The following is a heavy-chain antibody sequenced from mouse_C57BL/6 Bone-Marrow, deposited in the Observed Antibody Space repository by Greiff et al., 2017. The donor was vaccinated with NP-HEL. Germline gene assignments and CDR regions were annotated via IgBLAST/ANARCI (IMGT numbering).Heavy chain of an antibody. CDR1: GFTFSDYY. J-gene: IGHJ1*03. CDR3: ARETDYYGSSSWYFDV. D-gene: IGHD1-1*01. V-gene: IGHV5-16*01. Sequence: VESEGGLVQPGSSMKLSCTASGFTFSDYYMAWVRQVPEKGLEWVANINYDGSSTYYLDSWTSRFIISRDNAKNILYLQMSSLKSEDTATYYCARETDYYGSSSWYFDVWGTGTTVTVSS. CDR2: INYDGSST.